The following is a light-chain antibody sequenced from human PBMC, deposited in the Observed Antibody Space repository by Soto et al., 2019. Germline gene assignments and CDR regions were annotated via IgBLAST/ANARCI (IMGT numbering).Light chain of an antibody. CDR3: QESYSTPWA. CDR1: QSISSY. J-gene: IGKJ1*01. CDR2: AAS. V-gene: IGKV1-39*01. Sequence: DIQVTQSPSSLSASVGDRVTITCRASQSISSYLNWYQQKPGKAPKLLIYAASSLQSGVPSRFSGSGSGIDFSLTISSLQPEDFASYYCQESYSTPWAFGQGTKVEI.